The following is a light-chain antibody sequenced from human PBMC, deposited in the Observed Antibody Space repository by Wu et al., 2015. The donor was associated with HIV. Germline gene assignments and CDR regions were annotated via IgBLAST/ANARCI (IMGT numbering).Light chain of an antibody. CDR1: QSISSW. V-gene: IGKV1-5*03. J-gene: IGKJ1*01. Sequence: DIQMTQSPSTLSASVGDRVTITCRASQSISSWLAWYQQKPGKAPNLLIYKASSLQSGVPSRFSGSGSGTDFTLTISSLQPDDFATYYCQQYNNYSWTFGQGTKVEIE. CDR2: KAS. CDR3: QQYNNYSWT.